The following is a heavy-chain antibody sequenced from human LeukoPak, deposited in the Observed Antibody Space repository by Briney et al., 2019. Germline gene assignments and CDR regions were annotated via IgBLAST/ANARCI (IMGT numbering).Heavy chain of an antibody. CDR1: GFTLSSYA. CDR2: ISGSGGST. D-gene: IGHD4-17*01. J-gene: IGHJ4*02. CDR3: AKRESRLFRRYYFDY. V-gene: IGHV3-23*01. Sequence: PGGSLRLSCAASGFTLSSYAMSWVRQAPGKGREWVSAISGSGGSTYYADSVKGRFTISRDNSKNTLYLQMNSLRAEDTAVYYCAKRESRLFRRYYFDYWGQGTLVTVSS.